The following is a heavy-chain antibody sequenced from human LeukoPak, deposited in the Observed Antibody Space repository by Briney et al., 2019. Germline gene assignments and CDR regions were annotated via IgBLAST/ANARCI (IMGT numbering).Heavy chain of an antibody. CDR1: GFTFSDYY. D-gene: IGHD3-10*01. J-gene: IGHJ4*02. CDR3: AKDYSGSGSYHDY. CDR2: ISYDGSNK. Sequence: GGSLRLSCAASGFTFSDYYMSWIRQAPGKGLEWVAVISYDGSNKYYADSVKGRFTISRDNSKNTLYLQMNSLRAGDTAVYYCAKDYSGSGSYHDYWGQGTLVTVSS. V-gene: IGHV3-30*18.